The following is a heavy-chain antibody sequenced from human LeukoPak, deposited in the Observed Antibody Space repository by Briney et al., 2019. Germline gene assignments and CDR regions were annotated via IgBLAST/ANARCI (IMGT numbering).Heavy chain of an antibody. CDR1: GGSISSSSYY. D-gene: IGHD3-22*01. J-gene: IGHJ4*02. CDR2: IYHSGST. Sequence: PSETLSLTCTVSGGSISSSSYYWGWIRQPPGKGLEWIGSIYHSGSTYYNPSLKSRVTISVDTSKNQFSLKLSSVTAADTAVYYCARVGDSSGYYHDYWGQGTLVTVSS. V-gene: IGHV4-39*07. CDR3: ARVGDSSGYYHDY.